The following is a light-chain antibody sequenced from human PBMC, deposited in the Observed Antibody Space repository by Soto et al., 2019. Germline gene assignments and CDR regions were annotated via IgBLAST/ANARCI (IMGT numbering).Light chain of an antibody. CDR2: EAF. CDR3: CSYAGSTTWV. Sequence: QSALTQPASVSGSPGQSITISCTGTSSDIGSDKLVSWYQQHPGRAPKIIIYEAFKRPSGVSNRFSGSRSGNTASLTISGLRGEDEADYYCCSYAGSTTWVFGGGTSSPS. J-gene: IGLJ3*02. CDR1: SSDIGSDKL. V-gene: IGLV2-23*01.